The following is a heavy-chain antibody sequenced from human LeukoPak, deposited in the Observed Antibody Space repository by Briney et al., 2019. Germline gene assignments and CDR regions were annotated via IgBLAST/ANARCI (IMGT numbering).Heavy chain of an antibody. CDR3: ARGGLWFGEPIRRYYYYGMDV. CDR1: GYTFTSYD. Sequence: GASVKVYCKASGYTFTSYDINWVRQATGQGLEWMGWMNPNSGNTGYAQKFQGRVTMTRNTSISTAYMELSSLRSEDTAVYYCARGGLWFGEPIRRYYYYGMDVWGQGTTVTVSS. CDR2: MNPNSGNT. D-gene: IGHD3-10*01. V-gene: IGHV1-8*01. J-gene: IGHJ6*02.